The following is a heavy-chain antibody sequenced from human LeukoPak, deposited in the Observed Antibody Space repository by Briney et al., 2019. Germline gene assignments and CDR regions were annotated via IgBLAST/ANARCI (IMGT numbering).Heavy chain of an antibody. J-gene: IGHJ3*02. CDR3: ARKQQLDDAFDI. CDR2: IYYSGST. V-gene: IGHV4-39*07. CDR1: GGSISSSSYY. Sequence: SETLSLTCTVSGGSISSSSYYWGWIRQPPGKGLEWIGSIYYSGSTNYNPSLKSRVTMSVDTSKNQFSLKLSSVTAADTAVYYCARKQQLDDAFDIWGQGTMVTVSS. D-gene: IGHD6-13*01.